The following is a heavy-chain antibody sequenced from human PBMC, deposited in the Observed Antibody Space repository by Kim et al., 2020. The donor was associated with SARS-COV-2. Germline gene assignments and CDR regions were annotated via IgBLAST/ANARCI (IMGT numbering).Heavy chain of an antibody. CDR3: ASGLGSSTYYYYMDV. CDR2: MNPNSGNT. J-gene: IGHJ6*03. Sequence: ASVKVSCKASGYTFTSYDINWVRQATGQGLEWMGWMNPNSGNTGYAQKFQGRVTMTRNTSISTAYMELSSLRSEDTAVYYCASGLGSSTYYYYMDVWGKGTTVTVSS. D-gene: IGHD6-13*01. V-gene: IGHV1-8*01. CDR1: GYTFTSYD.